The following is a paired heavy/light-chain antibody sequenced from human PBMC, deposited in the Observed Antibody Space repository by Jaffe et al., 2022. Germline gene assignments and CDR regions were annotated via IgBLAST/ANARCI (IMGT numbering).Light chain of an antibody. CDR3: QTWDTGRVV. V-gene: IGLV4-69*01. Sequence: QLVLTQSPSASASLGASVKLTCTLSSGHSSYAIAWHQQQPEKGPRYLMKLNSDGSHSKGDGIPDRFSGSRSGAERYLTISSLQSEDEADYYCQTWDTGRVVFGGGTKLTVL. CDR1: SGHSSYA. CDR2: LNSDGSH. J-gene: IGLJ2*01.
Heavy chain of an antibody. CDR2: ISSSSSYI. CDR3: ARVGSTSNADYFDY. D-gene: IGHD2-2*01. V-gene: IGHV3-21*01. Sequence: EVQLVESGGGLVKPGGSLRLSCAASGFTFSTCNMNWVRQAPGKGLEWVSSISSSSSYIYYADSMKGRFTISRDNAKNSLYLQMNSLRAEDTAVYYCARVGSTSNADYFDYWGQGTLVTVSS. J-gene: IGHJ4*02. CDR1: GFTFSTCN.